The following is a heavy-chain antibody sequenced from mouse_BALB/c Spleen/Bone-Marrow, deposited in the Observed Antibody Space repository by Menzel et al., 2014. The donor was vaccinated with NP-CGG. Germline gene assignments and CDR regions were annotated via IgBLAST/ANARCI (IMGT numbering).Heavy chain of an antibody. CDR2: ISYSANT. D-gene: IGHD1-2*01. Sequence: EVMLVESGPGLVKPSQSLSLTCTVTGYSITSDYAWNWIRQFPGNTLEWMGYISYSANTNYNPSLKSRISITRDTSKNQFFLQLNSVTAEDTATYYCTRGTTAGFAYWGLGTLVTVSA. CDR3: TRGTTAGFAY. V-gene: IGHV3-2*02. J-gene: IGHJ3*01. CDR1: GYSITSDYA.